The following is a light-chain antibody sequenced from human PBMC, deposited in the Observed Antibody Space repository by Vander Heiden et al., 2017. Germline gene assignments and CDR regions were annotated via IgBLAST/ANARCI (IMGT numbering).Light chain of an antibody. Sequence: IQMTQSPTSLSASVGHRVTITCPASQSSSSYLNWYQQKPGKATKLLIYAASSLQSGVPSRFSGSGSGTDFTLTISSLQPEDFATYYCQQSYSTLTFGGGTKVEIK. CDR3: QQSYSTLT. CDR2: AAS. J-gene: IGKJ4*01. V-gene: IGKV1-39*01. CDR1: QSSSSY.